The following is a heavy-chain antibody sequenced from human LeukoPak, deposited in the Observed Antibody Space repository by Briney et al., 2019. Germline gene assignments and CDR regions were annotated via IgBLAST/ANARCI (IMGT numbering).Heavy chain of an antibody. V-gene: IGHV4-34*01. D-gene: IGHD1-26*01. CDR3: ARGGIVGATIAFDI. Sequence: SETLSLTCAVYGGSFSGYYWSWIRQPPGKGLEWIGEINHSGSTNYNPSLKRRVTISVDTSKNQFSLKLSSVTAADTAVYYCARGGIVGATIAFDIWGQGPMVTVSS. CDR1: GGSFSGYY. CDR2: INHSGST. J-gene: IGHJ3*02.